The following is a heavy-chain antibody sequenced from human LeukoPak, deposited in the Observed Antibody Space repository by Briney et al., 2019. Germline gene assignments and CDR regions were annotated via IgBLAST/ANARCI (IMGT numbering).Heavy chain of an antibody. CDR3: ARVGSERWFGGIGLYHYYYMDV. CDR1: GFTFSTYS. Sequence: PGRSLRLSCAASGFTFSTYSMNWVRQAPGKGLEWVSSISSSSSYIYYADSVKGRFTISRDNAKNSLYLQMNSLRAEDTAVYYCARVGSERWFGGIGLYHYYYMDVWGKGTTVTVSS. D-gene: IGHD3-10*01. CDR2: ISSSSSYI. V-gene: IGHV3-21*01. J-gene: IGHJ6*03.